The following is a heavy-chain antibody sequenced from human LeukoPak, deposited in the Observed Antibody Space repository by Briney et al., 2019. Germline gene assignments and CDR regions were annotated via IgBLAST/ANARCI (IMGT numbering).Heavy chain of an antibody. D-gene: IGHD2-2*01. CDR3: ARGRTRLGYCSSTSCPSNNWFDP. CDR1: GGSFSGYY. J-gene: IGHJ5*02. Sequence: SETLSLTCAVYGGSFSGYYWSWIRQPPGKGLEWIGEINHSGSTNYNPSLKSRVTISVDPSKNQFSLKLSSVTAADTAVYYCARGRTRLGYCSSTSCPSNNWFDPWGQGTLVTVSS. V-gene: IGHV4-34*01. CDR2: INHSGST.